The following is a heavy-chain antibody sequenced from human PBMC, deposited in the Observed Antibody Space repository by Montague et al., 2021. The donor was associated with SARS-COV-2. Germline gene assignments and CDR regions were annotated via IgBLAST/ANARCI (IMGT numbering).Heavy chain of an antibody. V-gene: IGHV2-70*01. CDR3: ARTLHDILTGYYSFDY. D-gene: IGHD3-9*01. J-gene: IGHJ4*02. Sequence: PALVKPTQTLTLTCTLSGFSLSTSGMCVSWIRQPPGKALEWLALIDWDDDKYYSTSLKTRLTISKDTSKNQVVLTMTNMDPVDTATYYCARTLHDILTGYYSFDYWGQGTLVTVSS. CDR1: GFSLSTSGMC. CDR2: IDWDDDK.